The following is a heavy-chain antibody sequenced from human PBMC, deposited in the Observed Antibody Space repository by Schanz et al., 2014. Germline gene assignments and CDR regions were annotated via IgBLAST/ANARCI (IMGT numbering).Heavy chain of an antibody. CDR2: ISGSGGST. V-gene: IGHV3-23*01. D-gene: IGHD3-10*01. Sequence: EVQLLESGGGLVQPGGSLRLSCAASGFTFSSHAMSWVRQAPGKGLEWVSAISGSGGSTYYADAVRGRFTISRDNAENTLILQMNSLGAEDAAVYYCGKGRIWELGAFDIWGQGTMVTVSS. CDR3: GKGRIWELGAFDI. J-gene: IGHJ3*02. CDR1: GFTFSSHA.